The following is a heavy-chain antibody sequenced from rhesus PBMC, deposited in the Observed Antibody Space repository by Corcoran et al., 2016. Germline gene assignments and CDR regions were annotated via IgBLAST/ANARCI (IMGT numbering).Heavy chain of an antibody. V-gene: IGHV4-173*01. Sequence: QLQLQESDPGLVKPSETLSLTCAVSGGSISSNYWRWIRQPPGKGLEWSGRISGSGRNPDYPPYLKSRVTIPTATPTNRFSLKLSSVTAADTAVYYCARDGGTMARLDCWGQGVLVTVSS. J-gene: IGHJ4*01. CDR2: ISGSGRNP. CDR3: ARDGGTMARLDC. D-gene: IGHD3-28*01. CDR1: GGSISSNY.